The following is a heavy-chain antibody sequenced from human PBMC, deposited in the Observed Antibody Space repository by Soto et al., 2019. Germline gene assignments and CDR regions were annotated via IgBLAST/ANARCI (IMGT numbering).Heavy chain of an antibody. CDR2: ISSSSNYI. CDR3: ACCYYDFWSGSYYYYYGMDV. D-gene: IGHD3-3*01. V-gene: IGHV3-21*01. J-gene: IGHJ6*02. CDR1: GFMFSTYH. Sequence: GGSLRLSCAASGFMFSTYHMIWVRQAPGKGLESVSSISSSSNYIYYADSVKGRFTVSRDNAKNTLYLQMNSLRAEDTAVYYCACCYYDFWSGSYYYYYGMDVWGQGTTVTVSS.